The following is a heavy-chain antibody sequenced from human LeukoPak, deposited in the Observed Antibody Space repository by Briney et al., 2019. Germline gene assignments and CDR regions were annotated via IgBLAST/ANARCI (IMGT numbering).Heavy chain of an antibody. V-gene: IGHV3-23*01. J-gene: IGHJ1*01. CDR3: AKVRPISVVSWAAAGRGYFQH. CDR2: ISGSGGST. CDR1: GFTFSSYA. D-gene: IGHD6-13*01. Sequence: QPGGSLRLSCAASGFTFSSYAMGWVRQAPRKGLEWVSAISGSGGSTYYADSVKGRFTISRDNSKNTLYLQMNSLRAEDTAVYYCAKVRPISVVSWAAAGRGYFQHWGQVTQATVCS.